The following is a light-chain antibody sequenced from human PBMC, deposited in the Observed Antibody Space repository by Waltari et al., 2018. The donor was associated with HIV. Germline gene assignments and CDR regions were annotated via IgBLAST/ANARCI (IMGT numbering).Light chain of an antibody. CDR2: DAS. J-gene: IGKJ3*01. V-gene: IGKV3-20*01. CDR3: QQYGSSPLFT. CDR1: QSVGSNY. Sequence: EIVLTQSPGTLSLSPGERVILSCRASQSVGSNYLAWYQQRPGQAPRLLIYDASTRATGIPDRFSGSWSGTDFTLTISRLEPEDFAVYYCQQYGSSPLFTFGPGTKVDIK.